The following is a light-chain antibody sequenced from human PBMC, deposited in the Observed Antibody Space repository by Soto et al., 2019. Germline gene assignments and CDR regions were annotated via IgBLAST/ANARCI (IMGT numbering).Light chain of an antibody. V-gene: IGLV2-11*01. Sequence: QSALTQPRSVSGSPGQSVTISCTGTSSDVGGYNYVSWYQQHPGKAPKLMIYDVSKRPSGGPDRFSGSKSGNTASLTISGLQAEDEADYYCSSYTSSSTPVVFGGGTKLTVL. CDR1: SSDVGGYNY. J-gene: IGLJ2*01. CDR3: SSYTSSSTPVV. CDR2: DVS.